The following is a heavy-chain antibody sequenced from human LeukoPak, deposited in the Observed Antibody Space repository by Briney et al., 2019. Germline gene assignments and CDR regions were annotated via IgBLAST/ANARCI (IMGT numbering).Heavy chain of an antibody. CDR2: IYSGGST. CDR3: ASGSDRTSLATVTTSPFDF. Sequence: GGSLRLSCAASGFTVSSNYMSWVRQAPGKGLEWVSVIYSGGSTYYADSVKGRFTISRDNSKNTLYLQMNSLRAEGTAVYYCASGSDRTSLATVTTSPFDFWGQGTLVTVSS. CDR1: GFTVSSNY. J-gene: IGHJ4*02. V-gene: IGHV3-53*01. D-gene: IGHD4-17*01.